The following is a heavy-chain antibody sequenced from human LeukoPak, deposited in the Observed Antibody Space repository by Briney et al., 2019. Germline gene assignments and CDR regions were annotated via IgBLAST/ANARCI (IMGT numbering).Heavy chain of an antibody. D-gene: IGHD2-2*01. CDR1: GGTFSSYA. CDR3: ARDTLGYCSSTSCYSLRH. J-gene: IGHJ1*01. Sequence: GASVKVSCKASGGTFSSYAISWVRQAPGQGLEWMGGIIPIFGTANYAQKFQGRVTITTDESTSTAYMELSSLRSEDTAVYYCARDTLGYCSSTSCYSLRHWGQGTLVTVSS. V-gene: IGHV1-69*05. CDR2: IIPIFGTA.